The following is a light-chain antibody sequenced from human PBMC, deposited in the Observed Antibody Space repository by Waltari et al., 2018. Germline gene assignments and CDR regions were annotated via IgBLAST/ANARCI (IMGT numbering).Light chain of an antibody. CDR3: SSQSSNDVVL. Sequence: QSALTQPASVSGSPGQSVTIFCAGTSNDVGGYNSVSWYQEYPGQAPRVIIYDGSDRPSGVADRCSGSKSGNTASLTSSGLQAEDEADYYCSSQSSNDVVLFGGGTKLTVL. CDR1: SNDVGGYNS. CDR2: DGS. V-gene: IGLV2-14*01. J-gene: IGLJ2*01.